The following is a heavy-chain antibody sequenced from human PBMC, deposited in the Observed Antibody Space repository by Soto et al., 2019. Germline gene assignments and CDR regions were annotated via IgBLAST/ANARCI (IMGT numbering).Heavy chain of an antibody. CDR1: GGTSSNFV. CDR2: ILPMFGAV. D-gene: IGHD3-10*01. Sequence: QMRLVQSGAEVKNSGSSVKVSCKASGGTSSNFVITWVRQVPGQGLEWLGGILPMFGAVKYAQKFQDRLTITADRSTNTASMELGSLRAEDTAVYYCARPKRSGYDRGDSYYNTMHVWGHGNTVTVS. V-gene: IGHV1-69*06. CDR3: ARPKRSGYDRGDSYYNTMHV. J-gene: IGHJ6*02.